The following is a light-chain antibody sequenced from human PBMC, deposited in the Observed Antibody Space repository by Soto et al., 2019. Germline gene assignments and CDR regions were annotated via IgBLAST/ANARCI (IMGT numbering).Light chain of an antibody. CDR3: QSYDSSLSGSVV. V-gene: IGLV1-40*01. CDR1: SSNIGAGYD. CDR2: GNS. J-gene: IGLJ2*01. Sequence: QSVLTQPPSVPGAPGQRVTISCTGSSSNIGAGYDVHWYQQLPGTAPKLLIHGNSNRPSGVPDRFSGSKSGTSASLAITGLQAEDEAEYYCQSYDSSLSGSVVFGGGTQLTVL.